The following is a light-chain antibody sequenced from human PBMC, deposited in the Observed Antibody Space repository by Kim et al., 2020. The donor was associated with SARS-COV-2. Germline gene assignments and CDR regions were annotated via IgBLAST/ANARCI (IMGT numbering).Light chain of an antibody. J-gene: IGKJ1*01. V-gene: IGKV1-5*01. Sequence: ASVGDNVTITCRASQTITTWLAWYQQKPGKAPNLLIYEVSTLEDGVPSRFSGGGSGTEFTLTIASLQPDDFATYYCQQYHTFPWTFGQGTKVDIK. CDR2: EVS. CDR1: QTITTW. CDR3: QQYHTFPWT.